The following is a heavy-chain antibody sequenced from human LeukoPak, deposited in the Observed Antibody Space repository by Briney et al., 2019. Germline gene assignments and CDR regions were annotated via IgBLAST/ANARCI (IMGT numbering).Heavy chain of an antibody. CDR2: INPNSGGT. CDR1: GYTFTGYY. Sequence: ASVKVSCKASGYTFTGYYMHWVRQAPGQGLEWMGWINPNSGGTNYAQKFQGRVTMTRDTSISTAYMELSRLRSEDTAVYYCARAPLVVVPAALDYWGQGTLVTVSS. D-gene: IGHD2-2*01. V-gene: IGHV1-2*02. J-gene: IGHJ4*02. CDR3: ARAPLVVVPAALDY.